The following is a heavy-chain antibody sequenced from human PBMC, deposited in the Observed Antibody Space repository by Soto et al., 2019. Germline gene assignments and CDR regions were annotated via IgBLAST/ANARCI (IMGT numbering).Heavy chain of an antibody. J-gene: IGHJ6*02. V-gene: IGHV1-18*04. D-gene: IGHD6-19*01. CDR1: GYTFTSYG. CDR3: ARERRPSGWSTANYYYYGMDV. Sequence: GASVKVSCKASGYTFTSYGISWVRQAPGQGLEWMGWISAYNGNTNYAQKLQGRVTMTTDTSTSTAYMELRSLRSDDTAVYYCARERRPSGWSTANYYYYGMDVWGQGTTVTVSS. CDR2: ISAYNGNT.